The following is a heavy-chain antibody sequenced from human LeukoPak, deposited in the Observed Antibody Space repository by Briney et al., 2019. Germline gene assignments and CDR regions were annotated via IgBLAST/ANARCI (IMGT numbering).Heavy chain of an antibody. V-gene: IGHV3-11*01. D-gene: IGHD2-21*02. J-gene: IGHJ4*02. Sequence: PGGSLRLSCAASGFTFSDYYMSWIRQAPGKGLEWVSYISSSGSTIYYADSVKGRFTISRDNAKNSLYLQMNSLRADDTAVYYCARDLPLAYCGGDCYSLVRLPDYWGQGTLVTVSS. CDR2: ISSSGSTI. CDR1: GFTFSDYY. CDR3: ARDLPLAYCGGDCYSLVRLPDY.